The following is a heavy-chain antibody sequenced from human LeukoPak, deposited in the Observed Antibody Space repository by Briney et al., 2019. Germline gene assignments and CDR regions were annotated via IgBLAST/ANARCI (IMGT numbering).Heavy chain of an antibody. CDR3: ARSGGYVLYFDY. CDR1: GGSISSSSYY. Sequence: SSETLSLTCTVSGGSISSSSYYWGWIRQPPGKGLEWIGSIYYSGSTYYNPSLKSRVTISVDTSKNQFSLKLSSVTAADTAVYYCARSGGYVLYFDYWGQGALVTVSS. CDR2: IYYSGST. D-gene: IGHD5-12*01. J-gene: IGHJ4*02. V-gene: IGHV4-39*07.